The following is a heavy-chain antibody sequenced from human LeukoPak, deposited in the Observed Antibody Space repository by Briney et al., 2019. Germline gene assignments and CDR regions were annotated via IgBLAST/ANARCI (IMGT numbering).Heavy chain of an antibody. Sequence: GGSLRLSCAASGFTFSRYAMSWVRQAPGKGLEWVSAVSGSGGSTYYADSVKGLFAISRGNSRNTRYLQMNSPRAEDTAVYYCAKRMIRGVNHDAFDLWGQGTMVTVSS. J-gene: IGHJ3*01. CDR2: VSGSGGST. V-gene: IGHV3-23*01. CDR3: AKRMIRGVNHDAFDL. CDR1: GFTFSRYA. D-gene: IGHD3-10*01.